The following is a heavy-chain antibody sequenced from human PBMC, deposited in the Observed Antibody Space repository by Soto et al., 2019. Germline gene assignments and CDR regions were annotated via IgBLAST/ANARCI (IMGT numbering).Heavy chain of an antibody. Sequence: QVQLQESAPGLVKPSQTLSLTCTVSGGSISSGGYYWSWIRQRPGKGLECIGYIYCSGSTYYTPSLKSRVSISVATSENQFSLRLSSVTAADTAVYYCARYGSGSYYPTTFDYWGQGTLVSVSS. D-gene: IGHD3-10*01. CDR1: GGSISSGGYY. CDR3: ARYGSGSYYPTTFDY. V-gene: IGHV4-31*03. J-gene: IGHJ4*02. CDR2: IYCSGST.